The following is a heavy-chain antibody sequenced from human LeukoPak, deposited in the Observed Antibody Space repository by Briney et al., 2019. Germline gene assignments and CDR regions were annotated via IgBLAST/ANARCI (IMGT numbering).Heavy chain of an antibody. J-gene: IGHJ6*02. CDR3: ARDPYYGSNSRYYYYYGMDV. CDR2: ISSSGSYI. Sequence: GGSLRLSCAASGFTFSSYSMNWVRQAPGKGLEWVSSISSSGSYIYYADSVKGRFTISRDNAKNSLYLQINSLKAEDRAVYYGARDPYYGSNSRYYYYYGMDVWGQGTTVTVSS. CDR1: GFTFSSYS. V-gene: IGHV3-21*01. D-gene: IGHD4-23*01.